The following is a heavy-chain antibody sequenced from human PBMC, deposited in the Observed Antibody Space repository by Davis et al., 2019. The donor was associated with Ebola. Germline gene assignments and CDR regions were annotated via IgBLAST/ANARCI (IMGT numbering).Heavy chain of an antibody. D-gene: IGHD2-2*01. CDR2: IKQDGSEK. CDR1: GFTFSSYS. CDR3: ARDCTLEWYQGWFDP. V-gene: IGHV3-7*01. Sequence: GESLKISCAASGFTFSSYSMNWVRQAPGKGLEWVANIKQDGSEKYYVDSVKGRFTISRDNAKNSLYLQMNSLRAEDTAVYYCARDCTLEWYQGWFDPWGQGTLVTVSS. J-gene: IGHJ5*02.